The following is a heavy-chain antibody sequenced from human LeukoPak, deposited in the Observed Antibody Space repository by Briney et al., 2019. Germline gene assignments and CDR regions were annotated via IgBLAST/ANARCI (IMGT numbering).Heavy chain of an antibody. V-gene: IGHV4-59*12. D-gene: IGHD3-10*01. J-gene: IGHJ3*02. CDR1: GASISSDY. CDR3: ARSLGNGSGSYSDAFDI. CDR2: IYHSGHT. Sequence: SETLSLTCTVSGASISSDYWSWIRQPPGKGLEWIGYIYHSGHTMSNPSLKSRVTISIDTSNNQFSLKLSSVTAADTAVYYCARSLGNGSGSYSDAFDIWGQGTMVTVSS.